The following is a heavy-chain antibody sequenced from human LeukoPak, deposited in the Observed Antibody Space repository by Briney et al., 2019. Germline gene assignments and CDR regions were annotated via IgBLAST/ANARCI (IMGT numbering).Heavy chain of an antibody. CDR3: ARGLGGNERFDY. CDR2: IYYSGST. V-gene: IGHV4-30-4*08. Sequence: SQTLSLTCTVSGGAISSGDYYWSWIRQPPGKGLEWIGYIYYSGSTYYNPSLKSRVTISVDTSKNQFSLKLSSVTATDTAVYYCARGLGGNERFDYWGQGTLVTVSS. CDR1: GGAISSGDYY. D-gene: IGHD1-1*01. J-gene: IGHJ4*02.